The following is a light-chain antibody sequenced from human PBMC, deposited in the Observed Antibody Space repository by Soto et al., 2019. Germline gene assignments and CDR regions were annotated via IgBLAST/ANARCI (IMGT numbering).Light chain of an antibody. CDR2: AAS. Sequence: DIQMTQSPSSLSASVGARVTITCRASQVIYKYLAWYQQKPGKAPKLLIYAASTLESGVPSRFSGSGSGTDFTLTISSLQPEDVATYYCHKYNSALLTFGQGTRLEIK. CDR3: HKYNSALLT. V-gene: IGKV1-27*01. J-gene: IGKJ5*01. CDR1: QVIYKY.